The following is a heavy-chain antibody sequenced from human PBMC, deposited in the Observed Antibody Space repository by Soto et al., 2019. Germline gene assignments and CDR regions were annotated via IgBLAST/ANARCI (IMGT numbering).Heavy chain of an antibody. V-gene: IGHV1-8*01. CDR3: ARGYCSGGSCLWAFDI. D-gene: IGHD2-15*01. J-gene: IGHJ3*02. Sequence: ASVEVSCKASGYTFTSYDINWVRQATGQGLEWMGWMNPNSGNTGYAQKFQGRVTMTRNTSISTAYMELSSLRSEDTAVYYCARGYCSGGSCLWAFDIWGQGTMVTVSS. CDR2: MNPNSGNT. CDR1: GYTFTSYD.